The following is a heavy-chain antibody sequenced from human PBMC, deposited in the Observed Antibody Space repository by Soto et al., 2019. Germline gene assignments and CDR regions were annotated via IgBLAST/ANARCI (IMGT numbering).Heavy chain of an antibody. CDR2: INPSGGST. D-gene: IGHD3-10*01. V-gene: IGHV1-46*01. J-gene: IGHJ5*02. CDR1: GYTFTNYY. Sequence: ASVKVSCKASGYTFTNYYMHWVRQAPGQGLEWVGIINPSGGSTAYAQKFQGRITLTTDTSTSTAYMELRSLRSDDTAVYYCARGNGEFRFDPWGQGTLVTVSS. CDR3: ARGNGEFRFDP.